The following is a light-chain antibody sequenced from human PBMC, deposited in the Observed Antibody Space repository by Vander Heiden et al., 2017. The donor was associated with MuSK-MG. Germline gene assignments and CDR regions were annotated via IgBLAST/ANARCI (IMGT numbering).Light chain of an antibody. CDR3: QQSYIPPQT. CDR1: QTIKIY. CDR2: VAF. J-gene: IGKJ1*01. Sequence: IHMTQSPSSLSASVGDRVTITCRASQTIKIYLNSSQPKPGTAPNLLFDVAFTLQSGVPSSFSGSGSGTDYTLTISSLQPADFATYYCQQSYIPPQTFGQGTKVEIK. V-gene: IGKV1-39*01.